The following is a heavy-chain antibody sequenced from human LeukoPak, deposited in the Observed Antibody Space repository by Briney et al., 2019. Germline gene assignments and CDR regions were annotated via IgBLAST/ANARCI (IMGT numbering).Heavy chain of an antibody. Sequence: SGGSLRLSCAASGFTFSNYGMQWVRQAPGKGLEWVAVISYDGSTKYYADSVKGRFTISRDDSKSTLYLQMNSLRAEDTAVYYCAKESGIRSYGAYFPHWAQGTLVTVSS. D-gene: IGHD4-17*01. CDR1: GFTFSNYG. CDR2: ISYDGSTK. V-gene: IGHV3-30*18. CDR3: AKESGIRSYGAYFPH. J-gene: IGHJ1*01.